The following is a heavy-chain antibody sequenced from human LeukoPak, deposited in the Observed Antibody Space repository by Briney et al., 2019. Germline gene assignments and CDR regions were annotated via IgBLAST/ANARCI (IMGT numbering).Heavy chain of an antibody. V-gene: IGHV5-51*01. CDR2: IYPGDSDT. CDR3: ARRQGCSSTSCPPDY. D-gene: IGHD2-2*01. Sequence: GESLMISCRGSGYSFNTYWIGWVSQMPGKGLEWMGMIYPGDSDTRYSPSFQGQVTMSADKSINTAYLQWSSLKASDTAMYYCARRQGCSSTSCPPDYWGQGTLVTVS. J-gene: IGHJ4*02. CDR1: GYSFNTYW.